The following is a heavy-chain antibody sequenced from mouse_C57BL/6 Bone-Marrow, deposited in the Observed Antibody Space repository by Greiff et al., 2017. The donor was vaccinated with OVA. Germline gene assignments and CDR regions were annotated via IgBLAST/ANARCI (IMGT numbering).Heavy chain of an antibody. D-gene: IGHD1-1*01. V-gene: IGHV1-19*01. CDR2: INPYNGGT. J-gene: IGHJ2*01. CDR1: GYTFTDYY. Sequence: EVQLQQSGPVLVKPGASVKMSCKASGYTFTDYYMNWVKQSHGKSLEWIGVINPYNGGTSYNQKFKGKATLTVDKSSITAYMELNSLTSEDSAVYYCAREYYGSSHFDYWGQGTTLTVSS. CDR3: AREYYGSSHFDY.